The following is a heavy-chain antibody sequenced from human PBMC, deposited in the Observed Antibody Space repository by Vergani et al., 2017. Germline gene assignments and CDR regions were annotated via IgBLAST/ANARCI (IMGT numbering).Heavy chain of an antibody. V-gene: IGHV3-30*18. CDR2: ISYDGSNK. J-gene: IGHJ4*02. CDR3: AKGQRYYYDSSGYIDDY. Sequence: VQLVESGGGLVQPGGSLRLSCAASGFTFSSYEMNWVRQAPGKGLEWVAVISYDGSNKYYADSVKGRFTISRDNSKNTLYLQMNSLRAEDTAVYYCAKGQRYYYDSSGYIDDYWGQGTLVTVSS. CDR1: GFTFSSYE. D-gene: IGHD3-22*01.